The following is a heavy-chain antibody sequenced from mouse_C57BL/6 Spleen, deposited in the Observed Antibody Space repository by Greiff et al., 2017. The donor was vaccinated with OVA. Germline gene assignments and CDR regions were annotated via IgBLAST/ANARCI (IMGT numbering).Heavy chain of an antibody. Sequence: DVQLQESGPGLVKPSQSLSLTCSVTGYSITSGYYWNWIRQFPGNKLEWMGYISYDGSNNYNPSLKNRISITRDTSKNQFFLKLNSVTTEDTATYYCAREMGPPYYAMDYWGQGTSVTVSS. CDR1: GYSITSGYY. V-gene: IGHV3-6*01. CDR2: ISYDGSN. J-gene: IGHJ4*01. D-gene: IGHD4-1*01. CDR3: AREMGPPYYAMDY.